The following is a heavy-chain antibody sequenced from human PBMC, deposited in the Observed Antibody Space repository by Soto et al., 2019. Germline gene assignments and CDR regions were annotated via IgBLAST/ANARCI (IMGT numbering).Heavy chain of an antibody. CDR1: GFPFTSYG. V-gene: IGHV3-30*03. J-gene: IGHJ4*02. D-gene: IGHD3-10*01. CDR2: ISYDGSNK. CDR3: VGGQFYFDY. Sequence: QVQLVESGGGVVQPGRSLRLSCAASGFPFTSYGMHWVREGPGKGLEWLAVISYDGSNKFYADSVKGRFTIYRDNSKNTLYLQMNSLRPEDTALYYCVGGQFYFDYRGQGTLVIVSS.